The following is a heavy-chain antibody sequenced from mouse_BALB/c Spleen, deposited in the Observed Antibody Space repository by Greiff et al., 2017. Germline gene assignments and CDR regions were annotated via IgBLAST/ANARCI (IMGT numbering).Heavy chain of an antibody. Sequence: EVHLVESGGGLVKPGGSLKLSCAASGFTFSDYYMYWVRQTPEKRLEWVATISDGGSYTYYPDSVKGRFTISRDNAKNNLYLQMSSLKSEDTAMYYCARDALEDYWGQGTSVTVSS. J-gene: IGHJ4*01. CDR1: GFTFSDYY. CDR3: ARDALEDY. V-gene: IGHV5-4*02. CDR2: ISDGGSYT.